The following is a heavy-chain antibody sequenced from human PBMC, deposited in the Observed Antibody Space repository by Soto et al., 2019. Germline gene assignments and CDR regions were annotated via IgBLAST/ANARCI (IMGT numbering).Heavy chain of an antibody. V-gene: IGHV4-59*01. CDR3: ARDRPSSYDILTGYSLPGFDP. CDR1: GGSISSYY. Sequence: SETLSLTCTVSGGSISSYYWSWIRQPPGKGLEWIGYIYYSGSTNYNPSLKSRVTISVDTSKNQFSLKLSSVTAADTAVYYCARDRPSSYDILTGYSLPGFDPWGQGTLVTVSS. J-gene: IGHJ5*02. D-gene: IGHD3-9*01. CDR2: IYYSGST.